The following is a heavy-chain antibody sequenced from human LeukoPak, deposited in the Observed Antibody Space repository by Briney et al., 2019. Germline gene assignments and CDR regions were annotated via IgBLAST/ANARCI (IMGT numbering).Heavy chain of an antibody. CDR1: GGSVSNYY. D-gene: IGHD3-10*01. J-gene: IGHJ4*02. V-gene: IGHV4-59*02. CDR3: ARGRGVRGGNFDY. Sequence: ASETLSLTCTVSGGSVSNYYWSWIRQPPGKGLEWIGYIYYSGSTNYNPSLKSRVTISVDTSKNQFSLKLTSVTAADTAVYYCARGRGVRGGNFDYWGQGTLVTVSS. CDR2: IYYSGST.